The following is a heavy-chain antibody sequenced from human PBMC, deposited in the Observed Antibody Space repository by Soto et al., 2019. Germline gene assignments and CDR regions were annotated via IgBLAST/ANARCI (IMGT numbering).Heavy chain of an antibody. D-gene: IGHD5-12*01. V-gene: IGHV4-59*01. CDR3: ARQVATPYYFDY. CDR1: GGSISSYY. J-gene: IGHJ4*02. CDR2: IYYSGST. Sequence: SETLFLTCTVSGGSISSYYWSWIRQPPGKGLEWIGYIYYSGSTNYNPSLKSRVTISVDTSKNQFSLKLSSVTAADTAVYYCARQVATPYYFDYWGQGTLVTGSS.